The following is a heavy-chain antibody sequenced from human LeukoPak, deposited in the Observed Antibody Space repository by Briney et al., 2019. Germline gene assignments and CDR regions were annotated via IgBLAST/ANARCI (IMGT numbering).Heavy chain of an antibody. D-gene: IGHD5-12*01. CDR1: GGTFSSYA. CDR2: IIPIFGTA. CDR3: ARSPGPDIRGGYFDY. Sequence: GASVKVSCKASGGTFSSYAISWVRQAPGQGLEWMGGIIPIFGTANYAQKFQGRVTITADESTSTAYMELSSLRSEDTAVYYCARSPGPDIRGGYFDYWGQGTLDTVSS. J-gene: IGHJ4*02. V-gene: IGHV1-69*13.